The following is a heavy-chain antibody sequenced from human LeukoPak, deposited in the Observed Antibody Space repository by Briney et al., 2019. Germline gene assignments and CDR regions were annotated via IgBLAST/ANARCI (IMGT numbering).Heavy chain of an antibody. J-gene: IGHJ2*01. CDR2: IYYSGST. CDR1: GGSISSYY. V-gene: IGHV4-59*01. CDR3: ARAVYDSSGYYSDWYFDL. D-gene: IGHD3-22*01. Sequence: SETLSLTCTVSGGSISSYYWSWIRQPPGKGLEWIGYIYYSGSTNYNPSLKSRVTISVDTSKNQFSLKLSSVTPADTAVYYCARAVYDSSGYYSDWYFDLWGRGTLVTVSS.